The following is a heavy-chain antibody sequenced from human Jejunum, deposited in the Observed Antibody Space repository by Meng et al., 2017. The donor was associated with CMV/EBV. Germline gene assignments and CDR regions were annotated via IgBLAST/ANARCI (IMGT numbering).Heavy chain of an antibody. Sequence: CAAARFTVSGNSMSWVRQAPGKGLEWVSVFFSGGLAYYADSVKGRFTFSRDNSKNTLYLHMNSLRVEDTALYYCARDGSGSAIDYWGQGTLVTVSS. D-gene: IGHD3-10*01. CDR3: ARDGSGSAIDY. J-gene: IGHJ4*02. CDR1: RFTVSGNS. V-gene: IGHV3-53*01. CDR2: FFSGGLA.